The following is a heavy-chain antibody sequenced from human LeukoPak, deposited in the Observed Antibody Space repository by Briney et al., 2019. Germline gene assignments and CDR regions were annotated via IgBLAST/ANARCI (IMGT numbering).Heavy chain of an antibody. CDR2: IGTASDT. Sequence: QPGGSLRLSCAASGFTFSSFDMPWVRHPTGQGLEWVSTIGTASDTYYPGSVEGRFTLSRDNAKNSLYLQMNSLTAGDTAVYYCARGPPRGKYYYMDVWGKGTTVTVSS. CDR3: ARGPPRGKYYYMDV. V-gene: IGHV3-13*01. J-gene: IGHJ6*03. D-gene: IGHD1-1*01. CDR1: GFTFSSFD.